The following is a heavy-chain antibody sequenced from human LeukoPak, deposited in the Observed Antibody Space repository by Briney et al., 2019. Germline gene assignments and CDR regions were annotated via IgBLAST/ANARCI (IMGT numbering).Heavy chain of an antibody. CDR1: VYSINTYY. J-gene: IGHJ4*02. V-gene: IGHV4-59*01. CDR3: ARGEMATIGLTGRFDY. D-gene: IGHD5-24*01. CDR2: IYYSGCT. Sequence: SETLSLTCTISVYSINTYYWSWIRQPPGKGLEWIGYIYYSGCTNYNPSLKSRVTISVDTSKNQFSLKLSSVTAADTAVYYCARGEMATIGLTGRFDYWGQGTLVTVSS.